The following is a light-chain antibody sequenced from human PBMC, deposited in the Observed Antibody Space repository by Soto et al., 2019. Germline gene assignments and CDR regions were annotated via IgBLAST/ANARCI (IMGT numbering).Light chain of an antibody. CDR3: GTWDSSLSANV. CDR1: SSNIGSNY. CDR2: DNI. V-gene: IGLV1-51*01. Sequence: QSVLTQPPSLSAAPGQRVTISCSGSSSNIGSNYVSWYQQLPGTAPKLLIYDNIERPSGIPDRFSDSKSGTSATLGITGLQNGDDADYYCGTWDSSLSANVFGTGTKVTVL. J-gene: IGLJ1*01.